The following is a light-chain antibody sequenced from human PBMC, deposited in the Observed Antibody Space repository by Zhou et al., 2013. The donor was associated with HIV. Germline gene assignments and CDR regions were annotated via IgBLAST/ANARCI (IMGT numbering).Light chain of an antibody. CDR2: AAG. CDR3: QQLNSYPLT. J-gene: IGKJ4*01. CDR1: LSISGY. V-gene: IGKV1-9*01. Sequence: DIQMTQSPSSLSASVGDRVTITCRTGLSISGYLNWYQQKPGKAPRLLIYAAGILQRGVPSRFSGSGSGTEFTLTISSLQPEDFATYYCQQLNSYPLTFGGGTKVEIK.